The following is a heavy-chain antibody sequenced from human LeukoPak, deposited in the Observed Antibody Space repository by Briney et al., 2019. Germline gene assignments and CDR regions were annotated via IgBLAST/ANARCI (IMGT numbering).Heavy chain of an antibody. CDR2: INHSGST. Sequence: GSLRLSCAASGFTVSSNYMSWIRQPPGKGLEWIGEINHSGSTNYNPSLKSRVTISVDTSKNQFSLKLSSVTAADTAVYYCARVNDYDSSGHRFPLDYWGQGTLVTVSS. D-gene: IGHD3-22*01. CDR3: ARVNDYDSSGHRFPLDY. CDR1: GFTVSSNY. V-gene: IGHV4-34*01. J-gene: IGHJ4*02.